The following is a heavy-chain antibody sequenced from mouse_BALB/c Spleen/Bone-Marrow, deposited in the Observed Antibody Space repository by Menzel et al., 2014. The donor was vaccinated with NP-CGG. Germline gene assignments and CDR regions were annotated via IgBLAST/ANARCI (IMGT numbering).Heavy chain of an antibody. V-gene: IGHV1-18*01. CDR2: INSYNGGT. D-gene: IGHD2-14*01. Sequence: EVQLVESGPELVKPGASMKISCKASGYSFTGYTMNWVKQSHGKNLEWIGLINSYNGGTSYNQKFKGKATLTVDKSSSTAYMELLSLTSEDSAVYYCARRDYRYDEGVDYWGQGTSVTVSS. J-gene: IGHJ4*01. CDR3: ARRDYRYDEGVDY. CDR1: GYSFTGYT.